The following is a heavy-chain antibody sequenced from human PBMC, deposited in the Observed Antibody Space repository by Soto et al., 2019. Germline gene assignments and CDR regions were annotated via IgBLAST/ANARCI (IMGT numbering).Heavy chain of an antibody. D-gene: IGHD1-26*01. V-gene: IGHV3-30-3*01. CDR1: GFTFRSYA. CDR2: ISYDGSNK. CDR3: AIGAIVGATPYYFGMDV. J-gene: IGHJ6*02. Sequence: QVQVVESGGGVVQPGRSLRLSCAASGFTFRSYAMHWVRQAPGKGLEWVAVISYDGSNKYYADSVKGRFTISRDNSKNTLYLQMNSLRPEDTAVYSCAIGAIVGATPYYFGMDVWGQGTAVTVS.